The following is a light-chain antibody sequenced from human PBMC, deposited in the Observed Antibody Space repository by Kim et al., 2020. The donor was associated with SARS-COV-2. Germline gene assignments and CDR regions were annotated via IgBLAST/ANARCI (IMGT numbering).Light chain of an antibody. CDR3: QAWDSSTAV. Sequence: SPGQTARITCSGDKLGNKYACWYQQKPGQSPVVVIYQDTKRPSGIPERFSGSNSGNTATLTISGTQAMDEADYYCQAWDSSTAVFGGGTQLTVL. CDR2: QDT. V-gene: IGLV3-1*01. J-gene: IGLJ3*02. CDR1: KLGNKY.